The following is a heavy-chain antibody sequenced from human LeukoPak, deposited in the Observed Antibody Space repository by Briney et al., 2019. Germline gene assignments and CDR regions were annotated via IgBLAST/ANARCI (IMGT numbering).Heavy chain of an antibody. CDR1: GFTLSNYD. V-gene: IGHV3-23*01. Sequence: GGSLRLSCIASGFTLSNYDMTWVRQTPGKGLEYVSGIGSGGYTFYAGSVKGRFSVSRDISQNTVYLQMNSLRAEDTAMYFCAKKLPGASYYFDFWGQGTLVTVSS. J-gene: IGHJ4*02. D-gene: IGHD7-27*01. CDR3: AKKLPGASYYFDF. CDR2: IGSGGYT.